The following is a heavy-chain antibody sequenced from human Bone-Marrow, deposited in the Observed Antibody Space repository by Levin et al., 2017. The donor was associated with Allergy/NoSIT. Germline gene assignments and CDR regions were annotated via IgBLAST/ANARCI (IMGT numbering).Heavy chain of an antibody. J-gene: IGHJ6*02. D-gene: IGHD6-6*01. CDR2: ISYDGSNK. CDR3: ASLFQYSRAPLTLYYYYGMDV. Sequence: GGSLRLSCAASGFTFSSYAMHWVRQAPGKGLEWVAVISYDGSNKYYADSVKGRFTISRDNSKNTLYLQMNSLRAEDTAVYYCASLFQYSRAPLTLYYYYGMDVWGQGTTVTVSS. V-gene: IGHV3-30*04. CDR1: GFTFSSYA.